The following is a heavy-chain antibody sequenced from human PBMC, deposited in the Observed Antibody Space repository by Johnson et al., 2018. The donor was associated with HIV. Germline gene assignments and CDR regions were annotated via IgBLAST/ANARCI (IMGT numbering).Heavy chain of an antibody. V-gene: IGHV3-30-3*01. D-gene: IGHD2-15*01. CDR3: ARPTGWLRAFDI. Sequence: QVQLVESGGGVVQPERSLRLSCSASGFTFSSYAMHWVRQAPGKGLEWVAVISYDGSNKYYVDSVKGRFSISRDNSKNTLYRQMNSLRPDDTAVYYCARPTGWLRAFDIWGQGTMVTVSS. CDR2: ISYDGSNK. CDR1: GFTFSSYA. J-gene: IGHJ3*02.